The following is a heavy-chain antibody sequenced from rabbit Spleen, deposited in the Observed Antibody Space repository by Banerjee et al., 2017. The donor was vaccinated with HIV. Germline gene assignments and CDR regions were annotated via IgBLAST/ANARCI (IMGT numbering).Heavy chain of an antibody. D-gene: IGHD7-1*01. J-gene: IGHJ4*01. V-gene: IGHV1S45*01. CDR3: ARKGTGNDDHFKL. CDR1: GFDFSSSYY. Sequence: QEQLVESGGGLVQPEGSLTLTCTASGFDFSSSYYMCWVRQAPGKGLEWVACIYTGSRGSTYYASWAKGRFTISKASSTTVTLQMTSLTAADTATYFCARKGTGNDDHFKLWGPGTLVTVS. CDR2: IYTGSRGST.